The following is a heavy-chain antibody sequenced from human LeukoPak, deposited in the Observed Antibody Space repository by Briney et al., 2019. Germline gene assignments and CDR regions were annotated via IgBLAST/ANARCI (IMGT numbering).Heavy chain of an antibody. CDR1: GYTFTGYY. CDR2: INPNSGGT. D-gene: IGHD6-19*01. Sequence: ASVKVSCKASGYTFTGYYMRWVRQAPGQGLEWMGWINPNSGGTNYAQKFQGRVTMTRDTSISTAYMELSRLRSDDTAVYYCARVRRVAGTKSWFDPWGQGTLVTVSS. CDR3: ARVRRVAGTKSWFDP. V-gene: IGHV1-2*02. J-gene: IGHJ5*02.